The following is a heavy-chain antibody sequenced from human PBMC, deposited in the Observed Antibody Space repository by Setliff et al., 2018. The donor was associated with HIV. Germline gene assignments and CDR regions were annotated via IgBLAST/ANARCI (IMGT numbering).Heavy chain of an antibody. Sequence: ASVKVSCKASGYTFTNSDINWVRQATGRGLEWMGWMNPNSGNTGYAQKFQGRVIMTRDTSITTAYMELSSLRSDDTAVYYCARGAWYTSGWYSSRYMDVWGKGTTVTVSS. D-gene: IGHD6-19*01. V-gene: IGHV1-8*02. CDR2: MNPNSGNT. J-gene: IGHJ6*03. CDR3: ARGAWYTSGWYSSRYMDV. CDR1: GYTFTNSD.